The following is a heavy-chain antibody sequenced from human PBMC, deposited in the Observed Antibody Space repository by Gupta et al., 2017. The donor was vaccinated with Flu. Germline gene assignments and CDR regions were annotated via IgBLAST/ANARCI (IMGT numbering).Heavy chain of an antibody. Sequence: QVQLQESGPGLVKPSETLSLTCTVSGGSISSYYWSWIRQPPGKGLEWIGYIYYSGSTNYNPSLKSRVTISVDTSKNQFSLKLSSVTAADTAVYYCARFDAAVAGRYYYYYYGMDVWGQGTTVTVSS. J-gene: IGHJ6*02. CDR2: IYYSGST. CDR1: GGSISSYY. V-gene: IGHV4-59*01. CDR3: ARFDAAVAGRYYYYYYGMDV. D-gene: IGHD6-19*01.